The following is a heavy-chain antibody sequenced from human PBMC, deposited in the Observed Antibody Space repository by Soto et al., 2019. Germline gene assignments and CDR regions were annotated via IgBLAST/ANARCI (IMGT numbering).Heavy chain of an antibody. Sequence: EVQLLESGGALVQPGGSLRLSCAASGFTFSTSAMNWVRQAPGKGLEWVSIISDIGATTYYADSVKGRFTISRDNSKNTLYLQMDSLRVEDTALYYCAKSYHSFWSGYYVWGQGTLVTVSS. J-gene: IGHJ4*02. CDR3: AKSYHSFWSGYYV. D-gene: IGHD3-3*01. CDR2: ISDIGATT. CDR1: GFTFSTSA. V-gene: IGHV3-23*01.